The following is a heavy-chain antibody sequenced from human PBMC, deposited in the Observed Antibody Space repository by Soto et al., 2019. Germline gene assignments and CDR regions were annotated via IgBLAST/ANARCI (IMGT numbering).Heavy chain of an antibody. D-gene: IGHD5-18*01. Sequence: PRLSFTASGFIFSNYEMNWVRQAPGKGLEWISYISVSGRTIYYADSVKGRFTISRDNAKKSLFLQINSLRVEDTAVYYCARDGSRDTPLAGLYKGFDPRGKGTQVTV. CDR1: GFIFSNYE. J-gene: IGHJ5*02. CDR2: ISVSGRTI. CDR3: ARDGSRDTPLAGLYKGFDP. V-gene: IGHV3-48*03.